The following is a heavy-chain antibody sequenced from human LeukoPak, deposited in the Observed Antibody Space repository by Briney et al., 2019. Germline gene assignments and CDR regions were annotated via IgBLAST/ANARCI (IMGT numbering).Heavy chain of an antibody. J-gene: IGHJ4*02. CDR2: ISTYNGNT. V-gene: IGHV1-18*01. Sequence: ASVEVSCKASGYTXTNYGVIWVRQAPGRGLEWMGWISTYNGNTNYAQHLQDRLTMTTNTSTRTAYMELRSLRSDDTAMYYYARGAPAYSSGWYYDYWGQGTLVTVSS. CDR3: ARGAPAYSSGWYYDY. D-gene: IGHD6-19*01. CDR1: GYTXTNYG.